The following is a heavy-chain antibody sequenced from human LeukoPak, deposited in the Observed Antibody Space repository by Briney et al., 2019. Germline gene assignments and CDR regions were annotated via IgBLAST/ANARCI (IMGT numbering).Heavy chain of an antibody. CDR2: VHYTGRT. Sequence: PSETLSLTCTVSSDSISNSYWSWIRQPPGIGLEWIGYVHYTGRTNHNPSLKSRVTISVDTSKNQFSLKLNFVTAADTAVYYCARLRPLEQVGGSYYHSMDVWGQGTTVTVSS. J-gene: IGHJ6*02. D-gene: IGHD6-6*01. CDR3: ARLRPLEQVGGSYYHSMDV. CDR1: SDSISNSY. V-gene: IGHV4-59*08.